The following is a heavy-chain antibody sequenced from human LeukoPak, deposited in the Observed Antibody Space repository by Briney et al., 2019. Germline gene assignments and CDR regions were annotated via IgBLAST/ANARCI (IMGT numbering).Heavy chain of an antibody. V-gene: IGHV4-4*07. Sequence: SETLSLTCTVSGGSISSYYWSWIRQPTGKGLEWIGRIYTSGSTDHNPSLKSRVTMSVDTSKNQFSLKLSSVTAADTAVYYCARDGSGSYPSLYFDYWGQGTLVTVSS. J-gene: IGHJ4*02. CDR3: ARDGSGSYPSLYFDY. D-gene: IGHD1-26*01. CDR2: IYTSGST. CDR1: GGSISSYY.